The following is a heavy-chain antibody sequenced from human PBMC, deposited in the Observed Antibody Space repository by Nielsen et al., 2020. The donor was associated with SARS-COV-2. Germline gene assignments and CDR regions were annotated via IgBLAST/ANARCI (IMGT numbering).Heavy chain of an antibody. Sequence: GGSLRLSCAASGFTFSGYWMSWVRQVAGRGLEWVAIVSRDGSDTFYVDSVKGRFTISRDNSKNTVYLQMNSLRAEDTAIYYCARDGNPGTTIDYWGQGTLVTVSS. D-gene: IGHD4-17*01. CDR2: VSRDGSDT. CDR3: ARDGNPGTTIDY. J-gene: IGHJ4*02. CDR1: GFTFSGYW. V-gene: IGHV3-33*08.